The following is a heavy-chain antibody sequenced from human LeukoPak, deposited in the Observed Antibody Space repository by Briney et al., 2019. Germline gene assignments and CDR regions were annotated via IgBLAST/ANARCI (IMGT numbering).Heavy chain of an antibody. V-gene: IGHV3-21*01. D-gene: IGHD3-22*01. Sequence: PGRSLRLSCVASGFTFSSYSMNWVRQAPGKGLEWVSSISSSSSYIYYADSVKSRFTISRDNAKNSLYLQMNSLRAEDTAVYYCARDGPPPDYYDSSGYPNWFDPWGQGTLVTVSS. CDR1: GFTFSSYS. J-gene: IGHJ5*02. CDR2: ISSSSSYI. CDR3: ARDGPPPDYYDSSGYPNWFDP.